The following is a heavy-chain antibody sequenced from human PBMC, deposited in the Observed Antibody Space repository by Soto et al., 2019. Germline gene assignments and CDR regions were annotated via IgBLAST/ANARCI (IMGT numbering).Heavy chain of an antibody. CDR3: ARHSERTEPALEY. Sequence: SETLSLTCTVSGESITTSGHYWGWIRQPPGERPEWIGNIYYSGNDYYNPSLKSRATISVDTSKSQFSLRLKSVTVADTAVYFCARHSERTEPALEYWGQGTLVTVSS. V-gene: IGHV4-39*01. J-gene: IGHJ4*02. CDR2: IYYSGND. CDR1: GESITTSGHY.